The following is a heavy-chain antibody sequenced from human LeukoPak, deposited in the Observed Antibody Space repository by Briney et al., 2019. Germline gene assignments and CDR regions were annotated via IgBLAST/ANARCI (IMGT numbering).Heavy chain of an antibody. CDR2: IYYSGST. CDR1: GGSITSLNW. V-gene: IGHV4-4*02. D-gene: IGHD2-2*01. Sequence: PSETLSLTCAVSGGSITSLNWWSWVRQPPGKGLEWIGYIYYSGSTNYNPSLKSRVTISVATSKNQFSLKLNSVTAADTAVYYCARTTEGYCRSTSCYGFYYSYYMDVWGKGTTVTISS. CDR3: ARTTEGYCRSTSCYGFYYSYYMDV. J-gene: IGHJ6*03.